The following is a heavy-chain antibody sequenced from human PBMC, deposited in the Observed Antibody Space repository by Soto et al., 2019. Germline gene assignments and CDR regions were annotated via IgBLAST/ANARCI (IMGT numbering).Heavy chain of an antibody. Sequence: EVQLLESGGGLVQPGGSLRLSCAASGFTFSSYAMSWVRQALGKGLEWVSAISGSGGSTYYADSVKGRFTISRDNSKNTLYLQMNSLRAEDTAVYYCAKDPLWFGELLGVYWGQGTLVTVSS. CDR2: ISGSGGST. V-gene: IGHV3-23*01. CDR3: AKDPLWFGELLGVY. J-gene: IGHJ4*02. CDR1: GFTFSSYA. D-gene: IGHD3-10*01.